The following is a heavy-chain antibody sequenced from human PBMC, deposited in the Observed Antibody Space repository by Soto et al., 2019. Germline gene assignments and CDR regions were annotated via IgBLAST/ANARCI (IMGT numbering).Heavy chain of an antibody. CDR3: ARDRGYYDSSGYFAY. J-gene: IGHJ4*02. CDR1: GFTFSDYY. D-gene: IGHD3-22*01. Sequence: GGSLRLSCAASGFTFSDYYMSWIRQAPGKGLEWVSYISSSDNIIYYADSVKGRFTISRDNAKNSLYLQMNSLRAEDTAVYYCARDRGYYDSSGYFAYWGQGTLVTVSS. V-gene: IGHV3-11*01. CDR2: ISSSDNII.